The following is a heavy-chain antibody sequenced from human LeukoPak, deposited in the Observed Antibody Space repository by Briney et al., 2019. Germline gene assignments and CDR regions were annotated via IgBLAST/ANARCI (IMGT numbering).Heavy chain of an antibody. CDR2: ISSSGSTI. Sequence: GGSLRLSCAASGFTFSDYYMSWIRQAPGKGLEWVSYISSSGSTIYYADSVKGRFTISRDNAKNSLYLQMNSLRAEDTAVYYCASTAVAALTFSDYWGQGTLVTVSS. D-gene: IGHD6-19*01. J-gene: IGHJ4*02. CDR1: GFTFSDYY. CDR3: ASTAVAALTFSDY. V-gene: IGHV3-11*01.